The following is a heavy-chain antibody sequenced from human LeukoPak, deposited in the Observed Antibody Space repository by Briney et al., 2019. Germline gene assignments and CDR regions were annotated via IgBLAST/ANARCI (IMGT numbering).Heavy chain of an antibody. Sequence: GESRKISCKGSGYSFTSYWIGWVGQMPGKGLEWMGIIYPGDSDTRYSPSFQGQVTISADKSISTAYLQWRSLKASDTAMYYCTRRGGYYDSNYNWFGRWGQGILVTVSS. CDR1: GYSFTSYW. V-gene: IGHV5-51*01. D-gene: IGHD3-22*01. J-gene: IGHJ5*02. CDR3: TRRGGYYDSNYNWFGR. CDR2: IYPGDSDT.